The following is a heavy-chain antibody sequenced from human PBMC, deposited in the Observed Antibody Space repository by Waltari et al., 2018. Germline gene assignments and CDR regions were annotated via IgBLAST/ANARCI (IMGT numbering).Heavy chain of an antibody. V-gene: IGHV3-53*01. D-gene: IGHD3-22*01. Sequence: WVRQTPGKGLEWVSVIYSGGSTYYADSVKGRFTISRDNSKNTLYLQMNSLRAEDTAVYYCARDPRDSSGYYYGAFDYWGQGTLVTVSS. CDR2: IYSGGST. CDR3: ARDPRDSSGYYYGAFDY. J-gene: IGHJ4*02.